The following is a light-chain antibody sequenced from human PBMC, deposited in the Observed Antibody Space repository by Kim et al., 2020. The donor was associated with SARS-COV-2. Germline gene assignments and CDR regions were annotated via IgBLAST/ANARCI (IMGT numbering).Light chain of an antibody. CDR2: DVF. V-gene: IGLV2-11*03. J-gene: IGLJ1*01. Sequence: PGQSVTISCTRTNGDIGTYNYVYWYQQHPAKDLKLMNYDVFKRPSGIPDRVSSSKSGNTASLLISGLEAEDEDDYYCCSYGDTYVFGAGTKVTVL. CDR1: NGDIGTYNY. CDR3: CSYGDTYV.